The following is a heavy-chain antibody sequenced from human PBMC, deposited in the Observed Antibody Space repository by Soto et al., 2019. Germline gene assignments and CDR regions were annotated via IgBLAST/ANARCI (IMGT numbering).Heavy chain of an antibody. J-gene: IGHJ5*02. CDR3: ARSSHKESWFDP. V-gene: IGHV4-4*07. Sequence: SETPSLTCTVSGGSVSNFYLNWIRQPAGKGLEWIGRIYSSGGTNYNPSLRSRVTMSVDTSKNQFSLKLNSVTAADTAVYYCARSSHKESWFDPWGQGTLVTVSS. D-gene: IGHD2-2*01. CDR2: IYSSGGT. CDR1: GGSVSNFY.